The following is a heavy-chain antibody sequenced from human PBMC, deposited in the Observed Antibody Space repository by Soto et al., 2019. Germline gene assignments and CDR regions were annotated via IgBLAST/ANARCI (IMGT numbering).Heavy chain of an antibody. CDR3: AGHSSGVPGYYYGMDV. V-gene: IGHV1-69*12. CDR2: IIPIFDTA. Sequence: QVQLVQSGAEVKKPGSSVQVSCKASGGTFSSYAISWVRQAPGQGLEWMGGIIPIFDTADYAQKFQGRVTITAAESTNTAYMELSSLRSEDTAVYYCAGHSSGVPGYYYGMDVWGQGTTVTVSS. CDR1: GGTFSSYA. J-gene: IGHJ6*02. D-gene: IGHD3-22*01.